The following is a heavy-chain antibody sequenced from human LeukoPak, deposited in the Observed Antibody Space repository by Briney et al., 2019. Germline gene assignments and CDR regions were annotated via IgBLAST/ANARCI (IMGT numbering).Heavy chain of an antibody. CDR3: AKEGSSWYGRTITLENNWFDP. CDR1: GFTFSSYW. J-gene: IGHJ5*02. D-gene: IGHD6-13*01. V-gene: IGHV3-74*01. Sequence: GGSLRLSCAASGFTFSSYWMHWVRQAPGKGLVWVSRINSDGSSTSYADSVKGRFTISRDNSKNTLYLQMNSLRPDDTAVYYCAKEGSSWYGRTITLENNWFDPWGQGTLVTVSS. CDR2: INSDGSST.